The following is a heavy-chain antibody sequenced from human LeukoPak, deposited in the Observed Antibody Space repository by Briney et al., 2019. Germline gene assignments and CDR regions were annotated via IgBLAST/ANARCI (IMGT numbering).Heavy chain of an antibody. D-gene: IGHD6-6*01. Sequence: SETLSLTCAVYGGSFSGYYWSWIRQHPGKGLEWIGYIYYSGSTYYNPSLKSRVTISVDTSKNQFSLKLSSVTAADTAVYYCARCIAARLEIDYWGQGTLVTVSS. CDR2: IYYSGST. CDR1: GGSFSGYY. CDR3: ARCIAARLEIDY. V-gene: IGHV4-31*11. J-gene: IGHJ4*02.